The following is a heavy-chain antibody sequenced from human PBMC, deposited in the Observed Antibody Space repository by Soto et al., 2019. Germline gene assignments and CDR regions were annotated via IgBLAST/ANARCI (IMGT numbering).Heavy chain of an antibody. CDR3: ARGAVAGYDY. J-gene: IGHJ4*02. CDR2: INHSGST. CDR1: GGSFSGYY. V-gene: IGHV4-34*01. Sequence: SETLSLTCAVYGGSFSGYYWSWIRQPPGKGLEWTGEINHSGSTNYNPSLKSRVTISVDTSKNQFSLKLSSVTAADTAVYYCARGAVAGYDYWGQGTLVTVSS. D-gene: IGHD6-19*01.